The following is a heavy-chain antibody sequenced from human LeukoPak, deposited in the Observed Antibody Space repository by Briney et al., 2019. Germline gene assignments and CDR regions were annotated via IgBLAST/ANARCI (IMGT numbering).Heavy chain of an antibody. CDR2: ISKSGGHT. Sequence: GGSLRFSGAVSGLTFNNYAMSWVRKAPGKGLEWVSAISKSGGHTYYAASAKGRFTISRDNSKNTLYLQMSSLRAEDTALYYCAKDASGIRGEFDYWGQGTLVTVSS. D-gene: IGHD3-10*01. CDR1: GLTFNNYA. V-gene: IGHV3-23*01. J-gene: IGHJ4*02. CDR3: AKDASGIRGEFDY.